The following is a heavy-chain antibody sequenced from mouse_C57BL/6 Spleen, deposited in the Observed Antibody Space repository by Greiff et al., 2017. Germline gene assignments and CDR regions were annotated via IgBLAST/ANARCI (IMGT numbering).Heavy chain of an antibody. V-gene: IGHV5-4*01. J-gene: IGHJ4*01. Sequence: EVQVVESGGGLVKPGGSLKLSCAASGFTFSSYAMSWVRQTPEKRLEWVATMSDGGSYTYYPDNVKGRFTISRDNAKNNLYLQMSHLKSEDTAMYYCAREGITTVVATGAMDYWGQGTSVTVSS. CDR1: GFTFSSYA. CDR3: AREGITTVVATGAMDY. CDR2: MSDGGSYT. D-gene: IGHD1-1*01.